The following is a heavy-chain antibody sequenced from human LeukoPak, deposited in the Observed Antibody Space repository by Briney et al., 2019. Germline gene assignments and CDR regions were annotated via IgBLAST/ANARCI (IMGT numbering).Heavy chain of an antibody. CDR2: ISYDGSNE. CDR3: ARGARRYCSSTSCPVNDY. V-gene: IGHV3-30-3*01. CDR1: GFTFSNYA. J-gene: IGHJ4*02. D-gene: IGHD2-2*01. Sequence: GGSLRLSCAASGFTFSNYAMHWVRQAPRKGLEWVAVISYDGSNEYYADSVKGRFTISRDNSKNTLYLQMSSLRVEDTAVYYCARGARRYCSSTSCPVNDYWGQGTLVAVSS.